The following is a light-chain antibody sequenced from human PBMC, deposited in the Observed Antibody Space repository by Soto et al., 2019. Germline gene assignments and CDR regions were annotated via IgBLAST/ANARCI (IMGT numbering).Light chain of an antibody. CDR3: QQLSSYPLT. V-gene: IGKV1-9*01. CDR2: AAS. CDR1: QGITNY. Sequence: DIQLTQSPSFLSASGGDRVTITCRASQGITNYLAWYQQKPGKAPKLLIFAASTLQTGVPSRFSGSGSGTDFTLTISSLXXXXXATYYCQQLSSYPLTFGGGTKVDIK. J-gene: IGKJ4*01.